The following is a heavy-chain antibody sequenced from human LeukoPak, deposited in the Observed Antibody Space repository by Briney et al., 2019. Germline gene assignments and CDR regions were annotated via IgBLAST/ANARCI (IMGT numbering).Heavy chain of an antibody. Sequence: SEALSLTCTVSGGSISSYYWSWTRQPAGKGLEWIGRIYTSGSTNYNPSLKSRVTMSVGTSKNQFSLKLSSVTAADTAVYYCAREDYDILTGYPNWGQGTLVTVSS. J-gene: IGHJ4*02. CDR2: IYTSGST. D-gene: IGHD3-9*01. V-gene: IGHV4-4*07. CDR3: AREDYDILTGYPN. CDR1: GGSISSYY.